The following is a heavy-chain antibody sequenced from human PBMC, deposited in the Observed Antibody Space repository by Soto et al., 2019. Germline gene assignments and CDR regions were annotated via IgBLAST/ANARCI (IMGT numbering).Heavy chain of an antibody. D-gene: IGHD4-4*01. CDR3: ASDTMTTAYYYYGMDV. CDR1: GGSISSSSYY. J-gene: IGHJ6*02. Sequence: SETLSLTCTVSGGSISSSSYYWGWIRQPPGKGLEWIGSIYCSGSTYYSPSLKSRVTISVDTSKNQFSLELSSVTAADTAVYYCASDTMTTAYYYYGMDVWGQGTTVTVSS. CDR2: IYCSGST. V-gene: IGHV4-39*01.